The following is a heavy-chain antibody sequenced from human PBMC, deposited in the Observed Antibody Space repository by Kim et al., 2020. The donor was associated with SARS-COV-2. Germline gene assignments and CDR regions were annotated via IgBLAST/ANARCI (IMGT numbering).Heavy chain of an antibody. J-gene: IGHJ3*02. V-gene: IGHV6-1*01. CDR3: ARVGPYSSDAFDI. D-gene: IGHD1-26*01. Sequence: YAVSVKSQISIHPDTTKNQFSLQLNSVTPEDTAVYYCARVGPYSSDAFDIWGQGTMVTVSS.